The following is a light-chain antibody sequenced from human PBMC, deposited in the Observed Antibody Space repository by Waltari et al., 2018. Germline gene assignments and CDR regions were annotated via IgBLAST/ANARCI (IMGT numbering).Light chain of an antibody. Sequence: IQVIQSPSTLSASVGDTVTISCRVSHRINIWLAWYQKKPGKAPKLLIKKASTLEDGVPSRFSGSGSGTEFTLTIKSLQPDDFGTYFCQQFDTDVTFGQGTKVEI. CDR2: KAS. CDR1: HRINIW. V-gene: IGKV1-5*01. J-gene: IGKJ2*01. CDR3: QQFDTDVT.